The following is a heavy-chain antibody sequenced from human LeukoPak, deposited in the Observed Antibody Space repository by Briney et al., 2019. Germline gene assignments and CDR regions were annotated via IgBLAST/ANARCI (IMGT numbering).Heavy chain of an antibody. CDR1: GYTFTGYG. CDR3: ARFLGYCSSTSCYVPSSYYYYYGMDV. CDR2: ISAYNGNT. J-gene: IGHJ6*02. Sequence: ASVKVSCKASGYTFTGYGISWVRQAPRQGLEWMGWISAYNGNTNYAQKLQGRVTMTTDTSTSTAYMELRSLRSDDTAVYYCARFLGYCSSTSCYVPSSYYYYYGMDVWGQGTTVTVSS. D-gene: IGHD2-2*01. V-gene: IGHV1-18*01.